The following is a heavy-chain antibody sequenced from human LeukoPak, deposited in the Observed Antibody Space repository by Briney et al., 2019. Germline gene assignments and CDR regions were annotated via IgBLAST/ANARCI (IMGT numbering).Heavy chain of an antibody. CDR1: GFTFSTYS. J-gene: IGHJ4*02. CDR2: ISTSSSTM. Sequence: GGSLRLSCAASGFTFSTYSMNWVRQAPGKGLEWVSYISTSSSTMYYADSVKGRFTISRDNAKNSLYLQMNSLRAGDTAVYYCARDTLGEGEDANYAVYYFDYWGQGTVVTVSS. V-gene: IGHV3-48*01. CDR3: ARDTLGEGEDANYAVYYFDY. D-gene: IGHD4/OR15-4a*01.